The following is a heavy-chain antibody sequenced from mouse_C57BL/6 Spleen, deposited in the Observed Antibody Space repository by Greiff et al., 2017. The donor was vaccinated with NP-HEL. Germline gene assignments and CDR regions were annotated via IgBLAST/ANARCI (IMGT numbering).Heavy chain of an antibody. CDR1: GYTFTDYY. Sequence: EVQLQQSGPELVKPGASVKISCKASGYTFTDYYMNWVKQSHGKSLEWIGDINPNNGGTSYNQKFKGKATLTVDKSSSTAYMELRSLTSEDSAVYYCASHYDYDRDYWGQGTTLTVSS. CDR2: INPNNGGT. J-gene: IGHJ2*01. V-gene: IGHV1-26*01. CDR3: ASHYDYDRDY. D-gene: IGHD2-4*01.